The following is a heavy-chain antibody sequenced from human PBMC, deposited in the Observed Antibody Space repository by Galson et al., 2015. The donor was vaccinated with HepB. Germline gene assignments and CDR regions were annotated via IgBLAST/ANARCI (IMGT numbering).Heavy chain of an antibody. CDR1: GYNFTNYW. V-gene: IGHV5-10-1*01. J-gene: IGHJ4*02. D-gene: IGHD3-9*01. Sequence: QSGAEVKKPGESLRISCKTSGYNFTNYWVSWVRQMPGKGPEWMGKIDPTDSYTNYSPSFQGHVTISTDKSVSTAYLQWNSLKASDTATYYCARQPYYYDALTGYYRVTYYFDYWGPGALVTVSS. CDR3: ARQPYYYDALTGYYRVTYYFDY. CDR2: IDPTDSYT.